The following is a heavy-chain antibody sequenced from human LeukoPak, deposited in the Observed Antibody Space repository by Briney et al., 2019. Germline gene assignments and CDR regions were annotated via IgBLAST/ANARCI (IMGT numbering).Heavy chain of an antibody. CDR2: ISYDGSNK. CDR1: GFTFSSYG. V-gene: IGHV3-30*18. Sequence: GGSLRLSCAASGFTFSSYGMHWVRQAPGKGLEWVAVISYDGSNKYYADSVKGRFTISRDNSKNTLYLQMNSLRAEDTAVYYCAKDRDILTGYIGAFDMRGQGTMVTVSA. CDR3: AKDRDILTGYIGAFDM. D-gene: IGHD3-9*01. J-gene: IGHJ3*02.